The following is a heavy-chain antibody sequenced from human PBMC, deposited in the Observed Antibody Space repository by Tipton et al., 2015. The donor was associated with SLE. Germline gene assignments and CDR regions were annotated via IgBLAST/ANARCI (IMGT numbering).Heavy chain of an antibody. J-gene: IGHJ2*01. Sequence: QLVQSGVEVKKPGESLKISCTSSGYRFGSYWIGWVRQMPGKGLEWMGIIYPGDSDTKYSPSFQGQVTISADKSISTVYLQWSRLKASDTAMYYCARQGPEDVDLWGRGTLVTVSS. CDR1: GYRFGSYW. CDR3: ARQGPEDVDL. V-gene: IGHV5-51*01. CDR2: IYPGDSDT.